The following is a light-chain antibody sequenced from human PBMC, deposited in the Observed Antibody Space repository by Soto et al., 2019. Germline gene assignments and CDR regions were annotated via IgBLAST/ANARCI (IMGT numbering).Light chain of an antibody. V-gene: IGLV1-44*01. CDR1: SSNIESKT. J-gene: IGLJ3*02. CDR2: SNN. Sequence: QSVLTQPPSASGTPGQRVTISCSGSSSNIESKTVNWYQHLPRTAPKLLIYSNNQRPSGVPDRFSGSKSDTSASLAISGLQSEDEADYYCATWDDSLNGPVFGGGTKLTVL. CDR3: ATWDDSLNGPV.